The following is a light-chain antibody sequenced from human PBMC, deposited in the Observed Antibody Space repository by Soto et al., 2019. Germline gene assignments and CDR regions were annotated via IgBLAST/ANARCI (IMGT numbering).Light chain of an antibody. CDR1: QTVSSTY. Sequence: EIVLTQSPGTLSLSQGEGATLSCRASQTVSSTYLAWYQQKPGRAPSLLIHGASTRAAGIPDRFSASGSGTHFTLTINRLEPEDFAVYFCQQFGTSPYTFGQGTTVEIK. J-gene: IGKJ2*01. CDR3: QQFGTSPYT. V-gene: IGKV3-20*01. CDR2: GAS.